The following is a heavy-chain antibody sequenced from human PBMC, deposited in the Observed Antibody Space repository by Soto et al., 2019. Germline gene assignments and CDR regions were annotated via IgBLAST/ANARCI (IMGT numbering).Heavy chain of an antibody. J-gene: IGHJ5*02. Sequence: TLSLTCGVYGGSFSGYQWNWIRQSPGQGLGWIGEINHSGTTKYNPSLESRINLSVDTSKKQFSLKMFSVTAADTAIYYCARGWRFDPWGQGTQVTV. D-gene: IGHD1-1*01. CDR3: ARGWRFDP. CDR1: GGSFSGYQ. V-gene: IGHV4-34*01. CDR2: INHSGTT.